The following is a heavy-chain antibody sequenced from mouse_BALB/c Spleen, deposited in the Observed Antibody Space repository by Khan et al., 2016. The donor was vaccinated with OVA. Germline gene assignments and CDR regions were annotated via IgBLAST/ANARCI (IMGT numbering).Heavy chain of an antibody. J-gene: IGHJ3*01. D-gene: IGHD1-3*01. Sequence: QVQLQQSGAELVRPGVSVKISCKGSGYTFTDFAMHWVKQSHAKSLEWIGVISTYYGDATYNQKFKGKATMTVEKSSSTAYMDLARLTSEDSAIYYGERGSGNSRFAYWGQGTLVTVSA. CDR3: ERGSGNSRFAY. CDR1: GYTFTDFA. CDR2: ISTYYGDA. V-gene: IGHV1S137*01.